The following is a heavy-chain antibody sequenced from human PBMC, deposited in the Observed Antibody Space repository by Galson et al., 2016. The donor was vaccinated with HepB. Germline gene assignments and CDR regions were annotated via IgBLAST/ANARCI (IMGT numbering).Heavy chain of an antibody. CDR3: AREGYSSGHCGAFDI. D-gene: IGHD6-19*01. Sequence: SLRLSCAASGFVFNNYPMTWVRQAPGKGLEWVSTIGSDGFQHYADSVKGRFTVSRDNSRNTLYLQMDSLTADDTALYFCAREGYSSGHCGAFDIWGRGTVVAVAS. V-gene: IGHV3-23*01. J-gene: IGHJ3*02. CDR2: IGSDGFQ. CDR1: GFVFNNYP.